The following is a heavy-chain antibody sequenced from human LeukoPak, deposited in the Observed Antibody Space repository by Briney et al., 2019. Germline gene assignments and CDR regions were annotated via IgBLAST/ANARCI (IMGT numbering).Heavy chain of an antibody. Sequence: ASVKVSCKASGYTFTRYAMNWVRQAPGQGLEWMGWINTNTGTPTYAQGFTGRFVFSLDTSVDTAYLQISSLKSEDTAVYYCARDWWYAGYDGGVNLDSWGQGTLVTVSS. CDR2: INTNTGTP. D-gene: IGHD5-12*01. CDR3: ARDWWYAGYDGGVNLDS. J-gene: IGHJ4*02. CDR1: GYTFTRYA. V-gene: IGHV7-4-1*02.